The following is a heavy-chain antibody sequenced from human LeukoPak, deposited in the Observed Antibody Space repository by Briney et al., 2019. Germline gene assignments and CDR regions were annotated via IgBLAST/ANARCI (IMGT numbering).Heavy chain of an antibody. J-gene: IGHJ4*02. CDR2: IYYSGST. D-gene: IGHD3-10*01. V-gene: IGHV4-39*01. CDR1: GGSISSSSYY. Sequence: PSETLSLTCTVSGGSISSSSYYWGWIRQPPGKGLEWIGSIYYSGSTYHNPSLKSRVTISVDTSKNQFSLKLSSVTAADTAVYYCARGRGVRGTCYFDYWGQGTLVTVSS. CDR3: ARGRGVRGTCYFDY.